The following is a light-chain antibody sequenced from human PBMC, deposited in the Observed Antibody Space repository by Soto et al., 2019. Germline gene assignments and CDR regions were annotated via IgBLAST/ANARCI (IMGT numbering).Light chain of an antibody. CDR1: ISDVGTYNY. Sequence: QSVRTQPASVSGSAGQSITISFTGTISDVGTYNYVSWYQHHPGKAPKLIIYEVSNRPSGVSNRFSGSKSGSTASLTISGLQAEDEADYHCTSYTSDTALVFGTGTKVTVL. CDR2: EVS. V-gene: IGLV2-14*01. J-gene: IGLJ1*01. CDR3: TSYTSDTALV.